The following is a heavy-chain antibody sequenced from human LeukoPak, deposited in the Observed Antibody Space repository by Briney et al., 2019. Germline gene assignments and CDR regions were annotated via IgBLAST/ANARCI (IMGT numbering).Heavy chain of an antibody. Sequence: WQTLSLTCAISGDSVSSNSAAWNWIRQSPSRGLEWLGRTYYGSKWYNDYVVSVKSRITINPDTATNQLSLQPNSVAPEDTTVYYCARVSLFDSSGYDYSYGMDVWGQGTTVTVSS. V-gene: IGHV6-1*01. J-gene: IGHJ6*02. CDR1: GDSVSSNSAA. CDR3: ARVSLFDSSGYDYSYGMDV. CDR2: TYYGSKWYN. D-gene: IGHD3-22*01.